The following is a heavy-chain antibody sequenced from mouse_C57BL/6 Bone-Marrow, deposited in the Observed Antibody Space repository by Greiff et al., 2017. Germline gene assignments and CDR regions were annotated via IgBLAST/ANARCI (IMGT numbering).Heavy chain of an antibody. CDR2: ISSGGDYI. V-gene: IGHV5-9-1*02. D-gene: IGHD1-1*01. CDR3: TIRDYYGTLMDY. Sequence: DVMLVESGEGLVKPGGSLKLSCAASGFTFSSYAMSWVRQTPEKRLEWVAYISSGGDYIYYADTVKGRFTISRDNARNTLYLQMSSLKSEDTAMYYCTIRDYYGTLMDYWGQGTSVTVSS. CDR1: GFTFSSYA. J-gene: IGHJ4*01.